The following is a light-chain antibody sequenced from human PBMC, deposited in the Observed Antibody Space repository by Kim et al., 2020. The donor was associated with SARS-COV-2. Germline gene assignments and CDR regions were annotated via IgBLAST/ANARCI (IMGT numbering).Light chain of an antibody. CDR3: QKYNGAPWT. CDR2: AAS. V-gene: IGKV1-27*01. J-gene: IGKJ1*01. CDR1: QGIRQE. Sequence: AIVGDRGTIPCRARQGIRQELAWYQQKPGKVPKLLIFAASALHSGVPSRFSGSGSGTDFTLTISSLQPEDVATYYCQKYNGAPWTFGQGTKVDIK.